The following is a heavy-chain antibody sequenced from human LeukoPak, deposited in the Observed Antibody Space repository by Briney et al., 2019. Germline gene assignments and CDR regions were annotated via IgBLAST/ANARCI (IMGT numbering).Heavy chain of an antibody. Sequence: SETLSLTCTVSVGSISNSNYYWGWIRQSPGKGLEWIGSIYYSGNTYYNPSLKGRVTISIDTSENQFSLILSSVNAADTAVYYCARTILPRWWFDPWGQGTLVTVSS. V-gene: IGHV4-39*01. CDR2: IYYSGNT. D-gene: IGHD2-21*01. CDR3: ARTILPRWWFDP. CDR1: VGSISNSNYY. J-gene: IGHJ5*02.